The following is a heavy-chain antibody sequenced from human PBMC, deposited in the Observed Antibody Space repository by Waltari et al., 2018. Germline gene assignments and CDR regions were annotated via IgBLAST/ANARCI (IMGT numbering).Heavy chain of an antibody. Sequence: QVLLVETVGGVVRPGGSLRLSRAASRLTLGTFGTQGVRQGPGKGLEWVAFIRYDGTKKYYAESVKGRFTISRDNSKSTLSLQMSSLKTEDTAVYYCAKDKTAAMLYGDYLDSWGQGTLVTVSS. CDR3: AKDKTAAMLYGDYLDS. CDR1: RLTLGTFG. CDR2: IRYDGTKK. J-gene: IGHJ4*02. D-gene: IGHD2-8*01. V-gene: IGHV3-30*02.